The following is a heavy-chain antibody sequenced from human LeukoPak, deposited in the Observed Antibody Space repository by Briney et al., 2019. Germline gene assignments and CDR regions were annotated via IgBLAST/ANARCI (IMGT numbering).Heavy chain of an antibody. Sequence: PGGSLRLSCTASGFTVSSDYMSWVRQAPGKGLEWVSAISGSGGSTYYADSVKGRFTISRDNSKNTLYLQMNSLRAEDTAVYYCAKGDYGSGSYDYWGQGTLVTVSS. J-gene: IGHJ4*02. D-gene: IGHD3-10*01. V-gene: IGHV3-23*01. CDR2: ISGSGGST. CDR3: AKGDYGSGSYDY. CDR1: GFTVSSDY.